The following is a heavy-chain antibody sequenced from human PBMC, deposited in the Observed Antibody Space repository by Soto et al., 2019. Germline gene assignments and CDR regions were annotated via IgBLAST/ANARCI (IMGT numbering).Heavy chain of an antibody. CDR3: ARDYGHDCSGGNCYFYF. V-gene: IGHV1-69*01. CDR2: INPIFGTA. CDR1: GGTFSIYT. D-gene: IGHD2-15*01. J-gene: IGHJ4*02. Sequence: QVQLVQSGAEVKKPGSSVKVSCKASGGTFSIYTINWVRQAPGQGLEWMGGINPIFGTANYAQKFQGRVTITADESTSTVHMELSSLRSDDTAVYYCARDYGHDCSGGNCYFYFWGQGTLVSVSS.